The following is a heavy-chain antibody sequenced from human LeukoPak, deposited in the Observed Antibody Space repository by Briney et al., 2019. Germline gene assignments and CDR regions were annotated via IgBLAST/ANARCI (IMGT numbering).Heavy chain of an antibody. CDR3: ARPVYSGSWSYFDY. CDR1: GFTFSSYR. D-gene: IGHD6-13*01. CDR2: ISRSSSDI. J-gene: IGHJ4*02. Sequence: GGSLRLSCAASGFTFSSYRKNWVRQAPGKGLEWVSSISRSSSDIYYADSVKGRFTISRDNAKNSLYLQMNSLRAEDTAVYYCARPVYSGSWSYFDYWGQGTLVTVSS. V-gene: IGHV3-21*01.